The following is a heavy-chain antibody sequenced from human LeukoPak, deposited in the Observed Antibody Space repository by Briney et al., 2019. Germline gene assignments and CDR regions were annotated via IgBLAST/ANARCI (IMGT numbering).Heavy chain of an antibody. V-gene: IGHV3-30*02. D-gene: IGHD3-22*01. CDR2: IRYDGSNK. Sequence: GGSLRLSCAASGFTFSSYGMHWVRQVPGKGLEWVAFIRYDGSNKYYADSVKGRFTTSRDNSKNTLYLQMNSLRAEDTAVYYCAKDGHDSSGYYLWDYWGQGTLVTVSS. J-gene: IGHJ4*02. CDR3: AKDGHDSSGYYLWDY. CDR1: GFTFSSYG.